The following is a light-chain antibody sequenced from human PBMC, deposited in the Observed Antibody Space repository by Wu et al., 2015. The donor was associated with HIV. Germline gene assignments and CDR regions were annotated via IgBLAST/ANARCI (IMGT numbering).Light chain of an antibody. CDR2: DAS. CDR1: QSVASF. Sequence: EIVLTQFPATLSLSPGERATLSCRASQSVASFLAWYQQKPGQAPRLLIYDASNRATGIPARFIGSGSGTEFTLTISSLQSEDFAIYYCQLSNNWPWTFGGGTNGGDQT. V-gene: IGKV3-11*01. CDR3: QLSNNWPWT. J-gene: IGKJ4*02.